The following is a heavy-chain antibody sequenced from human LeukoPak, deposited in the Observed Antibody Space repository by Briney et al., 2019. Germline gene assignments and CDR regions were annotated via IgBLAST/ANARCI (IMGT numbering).Heavy chain of an antibody. CDR1: GFTFNTYA. V-gene: IGHV3-30-3*01. J-gene: IGHJ4*02. CDR2: ISYDGSNT. Sequence: PGGSLRLSCVASGFTFNTYAIHWVRQAPGKGLEWVAVISYDGSNTYYEGSVKGRFTISRDNSKNTLYLQMNSLRAEDMAVYYCAREEWYYFDYWGQGTLVTVSS. CDR3: AREEWYYFDY. D-gene: IGHD3-3*01.